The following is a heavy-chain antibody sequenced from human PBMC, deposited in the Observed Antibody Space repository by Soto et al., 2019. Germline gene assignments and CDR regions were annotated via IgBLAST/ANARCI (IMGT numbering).Heavy chain of an antibody. CDR1: GFTFSDHY. CDR3: ARDPDTTSKIEH. J-gene: IGHJ4*02. CDR2: ISSSGSPL. D-gene: IGHD1-1*01. Sequence: GGSLRLSCTASGFTFSDHYMSWIRQAPGKGLEWVSYISSSGSPLYYADSVKGRFTISRDNAKNSLYLQMSSLRAEDTALYYCARDPDTTSKIEHWGQGTQVTVSS. V-gene: IGHV3-11*01.